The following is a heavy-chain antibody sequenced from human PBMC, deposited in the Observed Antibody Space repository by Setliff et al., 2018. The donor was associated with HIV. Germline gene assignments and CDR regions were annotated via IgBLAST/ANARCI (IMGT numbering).Heavy chain of an antibody. J-gene: IGHJ4*02. D-gene: IGHD5-12*01. CDR3: TTYSGYTDGPIEKYFDY. Sequence: GSLRLSCAASGFPFSNAWMTWVRQAPGQGLQWVGRIQSKSDGGATDHAAPVRGRFTLSRDDSKNTLYLQMNSLKPEDTAVYYCTTYSGYTDGPIEKYFDYWGRGTPVTVS. CDR2: IQSKSDGGAT. CDR1: GFPFSNAW. V-gene: IGHV3-15*01.